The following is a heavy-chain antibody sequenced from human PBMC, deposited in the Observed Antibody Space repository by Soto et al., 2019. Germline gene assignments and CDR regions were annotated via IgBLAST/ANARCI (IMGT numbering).Heavy chain of an antibody. CDR3: ARREVVPAAQWFDP. Sequence: QVQLQESGPGLVKPSETLSLTCTVSGGSISSYYWSWIRQPAGKGLEWIGRIYTSGSTNYNPSLKSRVTMSVDTSKNQFSLKLSSVTAADTAVYYCARREVVPAAQWFDPWGQGTLVTVSS. D-gene: IGHD2-2*01. CDR2: IYTSGST. J-gene: IGHJ5*02. V-gene: IGHV4-4*07. CDR1: GGSISSYY.